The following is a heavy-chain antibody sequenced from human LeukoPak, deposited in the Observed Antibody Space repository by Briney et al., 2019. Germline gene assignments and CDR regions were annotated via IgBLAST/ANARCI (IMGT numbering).Heavy chain of an antibody. CDR2: MNPNSGNT. V-gene: IGHV1-8*01. CDR1: GYTFTSYD. CDR3: ARGVYYYYYMDV. J-gene: IGHJ6*03. Sequence: ASVKVSCKASGYTFTSYDIHWVRQATGQGLEWMGRMNPNSGNTGYAQKFQGRVTITRNTSISTAYMELSSLRSEDTAVYYCARGVYYYYYMDVWGKGTTVTVSS.